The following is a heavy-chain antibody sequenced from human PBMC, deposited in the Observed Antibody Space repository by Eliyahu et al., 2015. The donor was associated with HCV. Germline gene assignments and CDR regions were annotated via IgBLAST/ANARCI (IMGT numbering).Heavy chain of an antibody. CDR2: INGRGSRT. Sequence: EVQLLESGGGFVQPGGSXRLSXAAXAIXFSXYAGSWVRQXPGKGLEWIXSINGRGSRTYYADSVRGRFTISRDNSKNTLYLQMNSLRAEDTAKYYCAKGGAYYDFCLDVWGQGTTVTVSS. CDR3: AKGGAYYDFCLDV. V-gene: IGHV3-23*01. CDR1: AIXFSXYA. J-gene: IGHJ6*02. D-gene: IGHD3-3*01.